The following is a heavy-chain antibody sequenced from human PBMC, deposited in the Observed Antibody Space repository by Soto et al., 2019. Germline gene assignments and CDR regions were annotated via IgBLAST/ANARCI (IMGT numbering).Heavy chain of an antibody. CDR1: GGSISSGGYY. V-gene: IGHV4-31*03. J-gene: IGHJ4*02. Sequence: KPSETLSLTCTVSGGSISSGGYYWSWIRQHPGKGLEWIGYIYYSGSTYYNPSLKSRVTISVDTSKNQFSLKLSSVTAADTAVYYCARQLGARYCSSTSCSDYWGQGTLVTVSS. CDR3: ARQLGARYCSSTSCSDY. D-gene: IGHD2-2*01. CDR2: IYYSGST.